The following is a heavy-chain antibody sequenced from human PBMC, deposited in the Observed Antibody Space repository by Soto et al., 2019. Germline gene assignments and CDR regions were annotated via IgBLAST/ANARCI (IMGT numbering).Heavy chain of an antibody. V-gene: IGHV1-8*01. CDR3: ARNRVPYDFWSGYYTGLHYYYYYGMDV. D-gene: IGHD3-3*01. Sequence: ASVKVSCKASGYTFTSYDINWVRQATGQGLEWMGWMNPNSGNTGYAQKFQGRVTMTRNTSISTAYMELSSLRSEDAAVYYCARNRVPYDFWSGYYTGLHYYYYYGMDVWGQGTTVTVSS. J-gene: IGHJ6*02. CDR2: MNPNSGNT. CDR1: GYTFTSYD.